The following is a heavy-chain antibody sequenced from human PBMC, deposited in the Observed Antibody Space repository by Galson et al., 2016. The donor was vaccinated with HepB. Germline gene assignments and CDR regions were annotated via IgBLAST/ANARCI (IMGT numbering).Heavy chain of an antibody. J-gene: IGHJ4*02. CDR1: GFIFSNYG. CDR2: ISYDGSNM. D-gene: IGHD2-15*01. V-gene: IGHV3-30*18. CDR3: AKDWKYCSQGSCYLPPEYYLDY. Sequence: SLRLSCAASGFIFSNYGMHWVRQAPGKGLEWVAIISYDGSNMYYADSVKGRFTMSRDNSKKTIYLQMDSLRPEDTATYYCAKDWKYCSQGSCYLPPEYYLDYWGPGTLVTVSS.